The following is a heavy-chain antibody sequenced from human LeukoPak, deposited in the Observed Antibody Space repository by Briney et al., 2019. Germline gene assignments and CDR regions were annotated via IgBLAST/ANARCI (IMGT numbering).Heavy chain of an antibody. CDR1: GYTFTSYG. CDR2: VSAYNGNT. Sequence: ASVKVSCKASGYTFTSYGINWVRQAPGQGLEWMGWVSAYNGNTNYAQKLQGRVTMTTDTSTSTAYMELRSLRSDDTAVYYCATQVTVTPRGWFDPWGQGALVTVSS. V-gene: IGHV1-18*01. J-gene: IGHJ5*02. CDR3: ATQVTVTPRGWFDP. D-gene: IGHD4-17*01.